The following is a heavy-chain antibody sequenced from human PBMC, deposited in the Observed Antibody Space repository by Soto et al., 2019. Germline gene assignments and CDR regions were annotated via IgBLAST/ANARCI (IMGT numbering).Heavy chain of an antibody. CDR1: GGSIGSYY. CDR3: ARALYSSGSFMDV. J-gene: IGHJ6*02. V-gene: IGHV4-59*01. CDR2: IYYSGST. D-gene: IGHD6-19*01. Sequence: PSETLSLTCTVSGGSIGSYYWSWIRQPPGKGLEWIGYIYYSGSTNYNPSLKSRVTISVDTSKNQFSLKLSSVTAADTAVYYCARALYSSGSFMDVWGQGTTVTVSS.